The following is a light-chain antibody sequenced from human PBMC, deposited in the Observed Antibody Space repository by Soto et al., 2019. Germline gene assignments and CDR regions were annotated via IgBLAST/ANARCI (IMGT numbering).Light chain of an antibody. Sequence: EIVLTQSPATLSLSPGERATLSCRASENVRNYLAWYQHKPGQAPRLLIYEASNRATGIPVRFSGSGSGTVFTLTIGSLEPEDSAVYYCQQRKNWPPITFGQGTRLEIK. CDR2: EAS. CDR3: QQRKNWPPIT. V-gene: IGKV3-11*01. J-gene: IGKJ5*01. CDR1: ENVRNY.